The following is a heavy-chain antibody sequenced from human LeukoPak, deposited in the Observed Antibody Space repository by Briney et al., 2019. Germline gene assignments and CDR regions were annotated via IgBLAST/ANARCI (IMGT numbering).Heavy chain of an antibody. CDR1: GFTFSSYA. Sequence: AGGSLRLSCAASGFTFSSYAMCWVRQAPGKGLEWVSAISGSGGSTYYADSVKGRFTISRDNSKNTLYLQMNSLRAEDTAVYYCAKVAYYYDSSGYYEYYFDYWGQGTLVTVSS. V-gene: IGHV3-23*01. CDR3: AKVAYYYDSSGYYEYYFDY. D-gene: IGHD3-22*01. J-gene: IGHJ4*02. CDR2: ISGSGGST.